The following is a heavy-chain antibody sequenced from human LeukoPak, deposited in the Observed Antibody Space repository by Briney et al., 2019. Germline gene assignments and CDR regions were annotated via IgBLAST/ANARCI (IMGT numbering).Heavy chain of an antibody. J-gene: IGHJ4*02. CDR3: ASGPSGYHNT. CDR1: GFTFSSYG. V-gene: IGHV3-23*01. D-gene: IGHD5-12*01. Sequence: PGGSLRLSCAASGFTFSSYGMSWVRQAPGKGLEWVSAISGSGGSTYYADSVKGRFTISRDNSKNTLYLQMNSLRAEDTAVYYCASGPSGYHNTGGQGTLVTVSS. CDR2: ISGSGGST.